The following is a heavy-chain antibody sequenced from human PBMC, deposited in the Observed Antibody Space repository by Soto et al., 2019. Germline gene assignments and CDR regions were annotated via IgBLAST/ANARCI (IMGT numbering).Heavy chain of an antibody. CDR3: TRGGGGGAFDY. CDR1: GYIFSRYT. J-gene: IGHJ4*02. D-gene: IGHD3-16*01. Sequence: QVQLVQSGAEVKKPGASVKVSCKASGYIFSRYTVHWVRQAPGQRLEWMGWINAGNGNTKYSEKFQGRVTITRDTSANTAYMELSSLKSEDTAVYYCTRGGGGGAFDYWGQGTLVTVSS. V-gene: IGHV1-3*01. CDR2: INAGNGNT.